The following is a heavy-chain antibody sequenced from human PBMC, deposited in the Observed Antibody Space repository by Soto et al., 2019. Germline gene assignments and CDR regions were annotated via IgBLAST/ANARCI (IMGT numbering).Heavy chain of an antibody. CDR1: GYTFTSYA. D-gene: IGHD6-13*01. Sequence: QVQLVQSGAEVKKPGASVKVSCKASGYTFTSYAMHWVRQAPGQRLEWMGWINAGNGNTKYSQKFQGRVTITRDTSASTAYMGLSSLRSEDTAVYYCARGGYSSSWYYQHWGQGTLVTVSS. CDR2: INAGNGNT. J-gene: IGHJ1*01. CDR3: ARGGYSSSWYYQH. V-gene: IGHV1-3*01.